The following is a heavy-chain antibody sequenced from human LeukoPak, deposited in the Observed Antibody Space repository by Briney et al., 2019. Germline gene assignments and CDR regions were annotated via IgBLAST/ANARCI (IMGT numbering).Heavy chain of an antibody. Sequence: SETLSLTCAVSGGSISSSNWWSWVRQPPGKGLEWIGEINHSGSTNYNPSLKSRVTISVDTSKNQFSLKLSSVTAADTAVYYCARADYGDSFDYWGQGTLVTVSS. V-gene: IGHV4-4*02. CDR1: GGSISSSNW. D-gene: IGHD4-17*01. J-gene: IGHJ4*02. CDR3: ARADYGDSFDY. CDR2: INHSGST.